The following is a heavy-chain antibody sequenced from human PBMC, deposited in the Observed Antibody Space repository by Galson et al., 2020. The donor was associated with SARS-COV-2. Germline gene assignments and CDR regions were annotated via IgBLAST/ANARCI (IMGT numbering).Heavy chain of an antibody. D-gene: IGHD3-3*02. CDR3: ARDSGLSRYFDY. V-gene: IGHV3-33*01. CDR1: GFTFSNYG. J-gene: IGHJ4*02. CDR2: IWYDGSNK. Sequence: GGSLRLSCAASGFTFSNYGMHWVRQAPGKGLEWVAVIWYDGSNKYYVDSVKGRFTISRDNSKNTLYLQMNSLRAEDTALYYCARDSGLSRYFDYWGQGTLVTVSS.